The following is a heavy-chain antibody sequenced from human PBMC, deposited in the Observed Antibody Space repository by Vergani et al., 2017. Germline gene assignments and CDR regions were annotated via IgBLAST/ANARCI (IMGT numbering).Heavy chain of an antibody. CDR1: GFTFSSYA. V-gene: IGHV3-23*01. D-gene: IGHD2-2*01. J-gene: IGHJ4*02. Sequence: EVQLLESGGGLVQPGGSLRLSCAASGFTFSSYAMSWVRQAPGKGLEWVSAISGSGGSTYYANSVKGRFTISRDNSKNTLYLQMNSLRAEDTAVYYCAKAHPPTLYDIVVVPAAMGVYYFDYWGQGTLVTVSS. CDR3: AKAHPPTLYDIVVVPAAMGVYYFDY. CDR2: ISGSGGST.